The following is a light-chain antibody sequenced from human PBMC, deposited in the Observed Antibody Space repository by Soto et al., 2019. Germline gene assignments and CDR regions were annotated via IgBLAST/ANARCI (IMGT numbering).Light chain of an antibody. CDR3: QQFSSYPLT. CDR1: QTVRNNY. J-gene: IGKJ4*01. Sequence: EFVLTQSPGTLSLSPGERATLSCRASQTVRNNYLAWYQQKPGQAPRLLIYDASNRATGIPDRLSGGGSGTDFTLTISRLEPEDFAVYYCQQFSSYPLTFGGGTKVEIK. V-gene: IGKV3-20*01. CDR2: DAS.